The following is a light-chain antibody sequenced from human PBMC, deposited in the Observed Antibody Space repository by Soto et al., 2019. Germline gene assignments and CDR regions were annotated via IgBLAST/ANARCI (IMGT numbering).Light chain of an antibody. CDR2: DAS. J-gene: IGKJ1*01. CDR3: QQYGSSGT. Sequence: EIVLTQSPGTLSLSPGDRATLSCRASQSVGSNYLAWYQQKPGQAPRLLIYDASSRATGIPARFSGSGTGTDFTLTISRLEPEDFAVYYCQQYGSSGTFGQGTKVDIK. CDR1: QSVGSNY. V-gene: IGKV3-20*01.